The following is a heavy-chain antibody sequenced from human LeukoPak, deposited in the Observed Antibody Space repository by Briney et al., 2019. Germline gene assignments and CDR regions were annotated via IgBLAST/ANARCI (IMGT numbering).Heavy chain of an antibody. D-gene: IGHD3-16*01. CDR2: ISSSSSYT. Sequence: PGGSLRLSCAASGFTFSIYTMNWVRQAPGKGLEWVSSISSSSSYTYYADSVKGRFTISRDNSKNTLYLQMNSLRAEDTAVYYCAKDVVCLGGQGTMVTVSS. J-gene: IGHJ3*01. CDR1: GFTFSIYT. CDR3: AKDVVCL. V-gene: IGHV3-21*04.